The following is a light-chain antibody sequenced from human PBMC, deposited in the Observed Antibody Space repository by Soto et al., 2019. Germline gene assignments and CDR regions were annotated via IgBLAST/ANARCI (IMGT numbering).Light chain of an antibody. CDR1: SSNIGNNY. J-gene: IGLJ2*01. CDR2: DNN. Sequence: QSVLTQSPSVSAAPGQQVTISCSGSSSNIGNNYVSWYQQLPGTAPKLLIYDNNKRPSGIPDRFSGSKSGTSGTLDITGLQTGDEAAYYCATWDGSLPGEVFGGGTQLTVL. V-gene: IGLV1-51*01. CDR3: ATWDGSLPGEV.